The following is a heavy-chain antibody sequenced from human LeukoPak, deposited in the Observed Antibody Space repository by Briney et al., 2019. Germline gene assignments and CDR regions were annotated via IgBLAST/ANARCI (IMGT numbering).Heavy chain of an antibody. V-gene: IGHV5-51*01. CDR1: GYSFTSYW. J-gene: IGHJ4*02. CDR3: ARQRIPGIAVAGTDY. D-gene: IGHD6-19*01. Sequence: GASLQISCKGSGYSFTSYWIGWVRQLPGKGLEWMGIIYPGDSDTRYSPSFQGQVTISADKSISTAYLQWSSLKASDTAMYYCARQRIPGIAVAGTDYWGQGTLVTVSS. CDR2: IYPGDSDT.